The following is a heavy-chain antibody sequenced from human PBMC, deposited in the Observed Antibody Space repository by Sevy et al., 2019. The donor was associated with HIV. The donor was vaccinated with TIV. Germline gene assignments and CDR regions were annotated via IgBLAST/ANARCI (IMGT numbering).Heavy chain of an antibody. Sequence: GGSLRLSCVGSGISISSHWMNWVRQSPGKGLEWVANINQDGSEIYYVDSVKGRFTISRENAKNSGYLQMHSLRVGDGGVYYCARAMGVWGQGTTVTVSS. V-gene: IGHV3-7*01. CDR3: ARAMGV. CDR2: INQDGSEI. CDR1: GISISSHW. J-gene: IGHJ6*02.